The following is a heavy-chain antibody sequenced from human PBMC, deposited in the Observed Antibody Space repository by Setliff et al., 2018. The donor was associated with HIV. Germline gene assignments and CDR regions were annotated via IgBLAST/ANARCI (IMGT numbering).Heavy chain of an antibody. D-gene: IGHD3-3*01. CDR2: IDTSGSS. V-gene: IGHV4-61*09. J-gene: IGHJ5*02. Sequence: SETLSLTCTVSGGSISSGSYFWSWIRQPAGKGLEWIGHIDTSGSSSYNPALMSRVTMALDTSKNQFSLKLRSVTTADAAVYFCARYMYFEFWRGYSARGWFDPWGQGTLVTVSS. CDR1: GGSISSGSYF. CDR3: ARYMYFEFWRGYSARGWFDP.